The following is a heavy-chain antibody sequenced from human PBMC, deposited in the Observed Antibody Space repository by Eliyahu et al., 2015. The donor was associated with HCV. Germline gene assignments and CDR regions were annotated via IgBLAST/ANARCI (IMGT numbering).Heavy chain of an antibody. D-gene: IGHD3-22*01. V-gene: IGHV3-74*01. CDR2: INSDGSRA. Sequence: EVHLVESEGGLVQPGGSLXLSCAASGFTFSNYWMHWVRQISGKGLEWVSRINSDGSRASYADSVKGRFTISRDNAENTVHLKMNSLRVEDTAVYRWVRGGYFGSTFYYYMDVWGKGTTVTVSS. J-gene: IGHJ6*03. CDR1: GFTFSNYW. CDR3: VRGGYFGSTFYYYMDV.